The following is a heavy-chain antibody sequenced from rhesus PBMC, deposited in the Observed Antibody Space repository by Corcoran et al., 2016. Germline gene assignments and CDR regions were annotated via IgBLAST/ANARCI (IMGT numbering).Heavy chain of an antibody. D-gene: IGHD2-15*01. J-gene: IGHJ6*01. CDR1: GASLRRYL. Sequence: QVQLQESGPGLGKPSETLSLTCAVTGASLRRYLWRLLRPHPGTGPGWIGEINGLSGSTYYNPALKSRVTISKDASKNQFSLKLSSVTAADTAVYYCARRCSSTYCSSGLYSYGSSYDYWGQGVVVTVSS. CDR3: ARRCSSTYCSSGLYSYGSSYDY. V-gene: IGHV4-80*01. CDR2: INGLSGST.